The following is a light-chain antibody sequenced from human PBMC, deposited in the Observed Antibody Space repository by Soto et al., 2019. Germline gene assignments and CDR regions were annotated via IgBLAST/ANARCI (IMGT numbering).Light chain of an antibody. CDR3: HQRQSWPRT. CDR1: QYINTR. CDR2: QTS. V-gene: IGKV3-11*01. J-gene: IGKJ1*01. Sequence: EIVLTQSPATLSSSPGDRVTLSCRASQYINTRLAWYQHRPGQAPRLLIYQTSSRDAGIPARFSASGSGTDFTLTISDVQPEDFALYYCHQRQSWPRTFGQGTKVDIK.